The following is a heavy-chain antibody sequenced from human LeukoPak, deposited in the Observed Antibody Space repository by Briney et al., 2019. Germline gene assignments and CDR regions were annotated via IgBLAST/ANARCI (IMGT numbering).Heavy chain of an antibody. D-gene: IGHD6-13*01. CDR2: IIPIFGTA. Sequence: SVKVSCKASGGTFSSYAISWVRQAPGQGLEWMGGIIPIFGTANYAQKFQGRVTVTADESTSTAYMELSSLRSEDTAVYYCARVLAAAGTGWIDPWGQGTLVTVSS. V-gene: IGHV1-69*13. J-gene: IGHJ5*02. CDR1: GGTFSSYA. CDR3: ARVLAAAGTGWIDP.